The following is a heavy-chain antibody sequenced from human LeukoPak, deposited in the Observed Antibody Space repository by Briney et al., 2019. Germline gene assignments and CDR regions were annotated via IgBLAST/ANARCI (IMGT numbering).Heavy chain of an antibody. V-gene: IGHV1-18*01. CDR1: VYTFSSYV. D-gene: IGHD3-22*01. J-gene: IGHJ5*02. CDR2: ISDYNWNT. Sequence: ASVKVSCKSSVYTFSSYVIRGVRQAPGRGREGMGWISDYNWNTNYAQKVQGRVTMTTDPFTSTAYMELRSLTSDDTAVYYCARDGPDRAAWFDPWGQGTLVTVSS. CDR3: ARDGPDRAAWFDP.